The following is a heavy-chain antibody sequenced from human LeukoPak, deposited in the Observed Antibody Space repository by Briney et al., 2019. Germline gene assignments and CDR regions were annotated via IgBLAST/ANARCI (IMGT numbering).Heavy chain of an antibody. D-gene: IGHD5-12*01. J-gene: IGHJ4*02. CDR1: GSTFTVYY. V-gene: IGHV1-2*02. Sequence: ASVKVSCKASGSTFTVYYMHWVRQPPGQGLGWMGWINPNSGGTNYEQKFQGRVTMTRDTSISTAYMELGRLRSDDTAVYYCARGSAYSGYDSGDYWGQGTLVTVSS. CDR2: INPNSGGT. CDR3: ARGSAYSGYDSGDY.